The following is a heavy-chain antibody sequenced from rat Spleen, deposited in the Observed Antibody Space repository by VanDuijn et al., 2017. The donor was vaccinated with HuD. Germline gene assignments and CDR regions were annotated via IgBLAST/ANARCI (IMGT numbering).Heavy chain of an antibody. D-gene: IGHD1-12*03. Sequence: EVQLVESDGGLVQPGRSLKLSCAASVFTFSDYYMAWVRQAPTKGLEWVATVSYDGSSTYYRDSVKGRFTISRDKEKSTLYLQMDSLRSEDTATYYCTRGYAHYWGQGVMVTVSS. V-gene: IGHV5-29*01. J-gene: IGHJ2*01. CDR1: VFTFSDYY. CDR3: TRGYAHY. CDR2: VSYDGSST.